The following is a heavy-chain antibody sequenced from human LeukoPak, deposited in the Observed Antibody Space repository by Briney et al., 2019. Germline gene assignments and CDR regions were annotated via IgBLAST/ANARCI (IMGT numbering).Heavy chain of an antibody. Sequence: GGSLRLSCVDSGFTFTNAWMSWVRQAPGKGLEWIGRIKSKTDGETTNYAEPVRGRFTISRDDSKSAVYPQMNSLKIEDTAVYYCTTDLGTYYHGSQRLIPIDYWGQGTLVTVSS. CDR3: TTDLGTYYHGSQRLIPIDY. J-gene: IGHJ4*02. D-gene: IGHD3-10*01. CDR1: GFTFTNAW. CDR2: IKSKTDGETT. V-gene: IGHV3-15*01.